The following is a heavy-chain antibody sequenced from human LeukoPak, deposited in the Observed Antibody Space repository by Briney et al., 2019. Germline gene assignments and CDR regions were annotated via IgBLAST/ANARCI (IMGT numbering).Heavy chain of an antibody. J-gene: IGHJ4*02. CDR1: GGSIRSYY. CDR2: IYYSGST. Sequence: PSETLSLTCTVSGGSIRSYYWSWIRQPPGKGLEWIGYIYYSGSTNYNPSLKSRVAISVDTSKNQFSLKLDSVTAADTAVYYCARDLSYFDYWGQGTLVTVSS. V-gene: IGHV4-59*01. D-gene: IGHD3-9*01. CDR3: ARDLSYFDY.